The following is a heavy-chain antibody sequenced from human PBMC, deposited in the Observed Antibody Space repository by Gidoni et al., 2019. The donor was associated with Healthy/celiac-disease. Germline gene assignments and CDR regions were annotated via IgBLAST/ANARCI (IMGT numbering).Heavy chain of an antibody. CDR2: IKQDGSEK. D-gene: IGHD3-3*01. Sequence: EVQLVESGGGLVQPGGSLRLSCAASGFTFSSYWMSWVRQAPGKGLAWVANIKQDGSEKYYVDSVKGRFTISRDNAKNSLYLQMNSLRAEDTAVYYCARDAITIFYGSAHGWFDPWGQGTLVTVSS. V-gene: IGHV3-7*01. CDR1: GFTFSSYW. J-gene: IGHJ5*02. CDR3: ARDAITIFYGSAHGWFDP.